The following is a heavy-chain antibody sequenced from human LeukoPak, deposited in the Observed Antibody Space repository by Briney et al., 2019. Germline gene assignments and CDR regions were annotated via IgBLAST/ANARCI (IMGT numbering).Heavy chain of an antibody. V-gene: IGHV4-39*07. J-gene: IGHJ4*02. D-gene: IGHD3-22*01. CDR2: IYYSGST. CDR3: ARGAREEYCDSSPFDY. CDR1: GGSISSSSYY. Sequence: SETLSLTCTVSGGSISSSSYYWGWIRQPPGKGLEWIGSIYYSGSTYYNPSLKSRVTISVDTSKNQFSLKLSSVTAADTAVYYCARGAREEYCDSSPFDYWGQGTLVTVSS.